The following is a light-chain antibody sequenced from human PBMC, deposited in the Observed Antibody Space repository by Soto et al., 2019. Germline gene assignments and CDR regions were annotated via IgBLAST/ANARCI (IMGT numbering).Light chain of an antibody. CDR3: QQYGSSPPVT. V-gene: IGKV3-20*01. CDR2: GAS. J-gene: IGKJ1*01. Sequence: EFVLTQSPGTLSLSPGERATLSCRASQTVTRSYLAWYQQKPGQAPRLLIYGASTRATGIPARFSGSGSGTDFTLTISRLEPEDFAVYYCQQYGSSPPVTFGQGTKVDIK. CDR1: QTVTRSY.